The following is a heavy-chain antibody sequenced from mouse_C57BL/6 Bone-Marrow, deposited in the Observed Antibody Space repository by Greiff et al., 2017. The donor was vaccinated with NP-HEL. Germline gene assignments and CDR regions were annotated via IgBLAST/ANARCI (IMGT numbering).Heavy chain of an antibody. CDR3: ARIYDGSLFAY. CDR2: INPYNGGT. V-gene: IGHV1-55*01. J-gene: IGHJ3*01. Sequence: QVQLQQPGAELVKPGASVKMSCKASGYTFTSYWITWVKQRPGQGLEWIGVINPYNGGTSYNQKFKGKATLTVDKSSSTAYMELNSLTSEDSAVYYCARIYDGSLFAYWGQGTLVTVSA. CDR1: GYTFTSYW. D-gene: IGHD2-3*01.